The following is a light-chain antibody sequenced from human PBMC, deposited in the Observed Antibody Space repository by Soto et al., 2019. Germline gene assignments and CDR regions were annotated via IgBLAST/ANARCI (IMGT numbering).Light chain of an antibody. Sequence: QSALTQPPSASGSPGQSVTISCTGTSSDVGAYDYVSWYQQHPGKAPKLILYDVDHRPSGVSYRFSGSKSGNTVSLTISGLQAADEADYFCSSFTSSMTNVFGSGTKVTVL. J-gene: IGLJ1*01. V-gene: IGLV2-14*03. CDR3: SSFTSSMTNV. CDR2: DVD. CDR1: SSDVGAYDY.